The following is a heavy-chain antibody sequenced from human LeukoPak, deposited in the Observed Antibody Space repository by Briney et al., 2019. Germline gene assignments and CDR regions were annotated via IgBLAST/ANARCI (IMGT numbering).Heavy chain of an antibody. CDR2: IHTSGST. CDR1: GGSISSYY. D-gene: IGHD3-9*01. CDR3: ARALKNYDILTGYPTYYYGMDV. J-gene: IGHJ6*02. V-gene: IGHV4-59*01. Sequence: SETLSLTCTVSGGSISSYYWSWIRQPPGKGLEWIGYIHTSGSTNYNPSLKSRVSISIDTSKNQFSLKLTSVTAADTAVYYCARALKNYDILTGYPTYYYGMDVWGQGTTVTVSS.